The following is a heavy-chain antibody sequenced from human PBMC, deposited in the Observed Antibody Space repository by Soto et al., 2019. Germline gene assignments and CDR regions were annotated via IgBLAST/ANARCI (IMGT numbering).Heavy chain of an antibody. CDR1: GYTFTSYY. Sequence: SVKVSCKASGYTFTSYYIRWVRQAPGQGLEWMGSISAYNGNTNYAQKLQGRVTMTTDTSTSTAYMELRSLTSDDTALYSCARVRGAAGGLAYWGKGTLVTVS. CDR3: ARVRGAAGGLAY. J-gene: IGHJ4*02. D-gene: IGHD3-16*01. V-gene: IGHV1-18*04. CDR2: ISAYNGNT.